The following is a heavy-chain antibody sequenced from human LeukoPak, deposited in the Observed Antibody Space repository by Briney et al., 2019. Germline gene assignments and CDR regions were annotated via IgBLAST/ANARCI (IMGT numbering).Heavy chain of an antibody. Sequence: PGGSLRLSCAASGFTFSSYEMNWVRQAPGKGLEWVSYISSRGSTIYYADSVKGRFTISRDNAKNSLYLQMNSLRAEDTAVYYCAKRMLWFGDGDSYYMDVWGKGTTVTISS. V-gene: IGHV3-48*03. CDR1: GFTFSSYE. CDR3: AKRMLWFGDGDSYYMDV. J-gene: IGHJ6*03. D-gene: IGHD3-10*01. CDR2: ISSRGSTI.